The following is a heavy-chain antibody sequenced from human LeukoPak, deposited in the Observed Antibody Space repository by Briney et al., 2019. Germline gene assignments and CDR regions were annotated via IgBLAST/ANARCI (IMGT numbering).Heavy chain of an antibody. J-gene: IGHJ2*01. CDR2: IRSTSYGGTP. CDR3: ARDPQADYYFDL. Sequence: PGRSLRPSCTASGFTFGDYALTWVRQAPGKGLEWVAYIRSTSYGGTPEHAASVKSRFTISRDDSKGVAYLQMSSLKSEDTGLYYCARDPQADYYFDLWGRGTLVTVSS. D-gene: IGHD4-11*01. V-gene: IGHV3-49*04. CDR1: GFTFGDYA.